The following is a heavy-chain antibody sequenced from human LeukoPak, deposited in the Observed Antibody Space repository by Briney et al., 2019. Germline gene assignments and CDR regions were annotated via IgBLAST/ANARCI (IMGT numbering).Heavy chain of an antibody. V-gene: IGHV4-38-2*01. CDR3: ARAKNPYYYYYYMDF. CDR1: GYSISSGHY. J-gene: IGHJ6*03. Sequence: SETLSLTCAVSGYSISSGHYWVWIRQPPGMGLEYIGNIYHSGSSHYNPSLKSRVTISVDTSNNQFSLKLSSVTAADTAVYYCARAKNPYYYYYYMDFWGRGTTVTVSS. CDR2: IYHSGSS.